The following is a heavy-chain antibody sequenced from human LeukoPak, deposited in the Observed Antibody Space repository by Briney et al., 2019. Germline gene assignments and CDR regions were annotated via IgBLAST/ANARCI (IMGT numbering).Heavy chain of an antibody. CDR3: ATEGKMVRGVYTDY. D-gene: IGHD3-10*01. J-gene: IGHJ4*02. Sequence: ASVKVSCRASAYTFTGYYMHWVRQAPGQGLEWMGWIYPNSGGTIYAQKFQGRVTMTADTSTDTVYMELSSLRSEDTAVYYCATEGKMVRGVYTDYWGQGTLVTVSS. CDR1: AYTFTGYY. V-gene: IGHV1-2*02. CDR2: IYPNSGGT.